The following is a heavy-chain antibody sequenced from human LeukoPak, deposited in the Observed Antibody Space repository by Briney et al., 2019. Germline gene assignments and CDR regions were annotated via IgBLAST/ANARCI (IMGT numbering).Heavy chain of an antibody. J-gene: IGHJ4*02. D-gene: IGHD5-12*01. Sequence: SVKVSCKASGGTFSSYAISWARQAPGQGLEWMGGIIPIFGTANYAQKFQGRVTITADESTSTAYMELSSLRSEDTAVYYCASGGGYSGYDWFDYWGQGTLVTVSS. CDR1: GGTFSSYA. CDR3: ASGGGYSGYDWFDY. V-gene: IGHV1-69*13. CDR2: IIPIFGTA.